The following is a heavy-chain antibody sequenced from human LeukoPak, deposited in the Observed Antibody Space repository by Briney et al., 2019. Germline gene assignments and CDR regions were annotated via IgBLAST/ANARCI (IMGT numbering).Heavy chain of an antibody. J-gene: IGHJ4*02. V-gene: IGHV1-2*02. Sequence: ASVKVSCKASGYTFTGYYMHWVRQAPGQGLEWMGWINPNSGGTNYAQKFQGRVTMTRDTSISTAYMELSGLRSDDTAVYYCARCLSSTSCYGGFDYWGQGTLVTVSS. CDR1: GYTFTGYY. D-gene: IGHD2-2*01. CDR2: INPNSGGT. CDR3: ARCLSSTSCYGGFDY.